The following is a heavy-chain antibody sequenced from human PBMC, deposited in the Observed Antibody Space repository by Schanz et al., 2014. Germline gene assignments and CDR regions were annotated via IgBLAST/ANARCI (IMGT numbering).Heavy chain of an antibody. J-gene: IGHJ4*02. CDR2: INPSEGGT. CDR1: GYTLSAYS. V-gene: IGHV1-46*01. CDR3: ARDYYDSSGYYYCDY. D-gene: IGHD3-22*01. Sequence: QVQLVQSGTQVKKPGASVKVSCKASGYTLSAYSLHWVRQAPGQGLEWVGIINPSEGGTSFPQKFKDRLTMTRDTSTSTFYMELSSLRSEDTAMYYCARDYYDSSGYYYCDYWGQGTLVTVSS.